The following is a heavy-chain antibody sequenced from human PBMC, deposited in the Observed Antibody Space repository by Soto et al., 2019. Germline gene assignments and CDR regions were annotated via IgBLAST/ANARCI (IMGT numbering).Heavy chain of an antibody. V-gene: IGHV1-18*01. Sequence: ASVKVSCKASGYTFTSYGITWVRQAPGQGLEWMGWISAYNGNTDYAQKLQARVTMTTDTSTNTAYMELRSLRSDDTAVYYCARALVPAGKIDYWAQRTLVTVSS. CDR3: ARALVPAGKIDY. D-gene: IGHD2-2*01. CDR2: ISAYNGNT. CDR1: GYTFTSYG. J-gene: IGHJ4*02.